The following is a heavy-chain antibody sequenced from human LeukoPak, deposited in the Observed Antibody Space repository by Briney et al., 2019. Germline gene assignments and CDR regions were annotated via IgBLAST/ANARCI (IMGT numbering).Heavy chain of an antibody. CDR3: ARHHYGSGSYYSDWFDP. Sequence: SETLSLTCTVSGGSISSYYWSWIRQPPGKGLEWIGYIYYSGSTNYNPSLKSRVTISVDTSKNQFSLKPSSVTAADTAVYYCARHHYGSGSYYSDWFDPWGQGTLVTVSS. J-gene: IGHJ5*02. V-gene: IGHV4-59*08. D-gene: IGHD3-10*01. CDR1: GGSISSYY. CDR2: IYYSGST.